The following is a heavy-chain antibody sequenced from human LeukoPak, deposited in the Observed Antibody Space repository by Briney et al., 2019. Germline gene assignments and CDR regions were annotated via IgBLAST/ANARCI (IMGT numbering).Heavy chain of an antibody. Sequence: GGSLRLSCAASGFTFSSYSMNWVRQAPGKGLEWVANMKQDGSEKYYVDSVRGRFTISRDNAKNLLYLQMNSLRAEDTAVYYCARGSSFGSYWGQGTLVTVSS. J-gene: IGHJ4*02. V-gene: IGHV3-7*01. CDR2: MKQDGSEK. CDR3: ARGSSFGSY. D-gene: IGHD6-6*01. CDR1: GFTFSSYS.